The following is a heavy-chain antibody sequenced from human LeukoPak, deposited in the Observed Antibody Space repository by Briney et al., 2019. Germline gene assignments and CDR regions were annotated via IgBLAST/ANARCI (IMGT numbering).Heavy chain of an antibody. CDR3: AREWGYHFDY. D-gene: IGHD5-18*01. J-gene: IGHJ4*02. V-gene: IGHV3-48*03. CDR2: ISSSGPTI. CDR1: GFTFSTYE. Sequence: GGSLRLSCAASGFTFSTYEMNWVRQAPGKGLEWVSYISSSGPTIYYADSVKGRFTISRDNAKNSLYLQMNSLRAEDTAVYYCAREWGYHFDYWGQGTLVTVSS.